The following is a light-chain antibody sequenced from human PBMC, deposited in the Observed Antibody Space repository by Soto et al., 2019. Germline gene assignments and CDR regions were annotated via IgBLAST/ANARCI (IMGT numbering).Light chain of an antibody. Sequence: DIQMTQSPSSLSASVGDRVTITCQASQDIRNYLNWYQHKPGKAPKLLIYPASNLETGVPSRFSGSGSGTDFSFTISSLQPEDIATYYCHQYYDLPPFTFGPGTKVDFK. J-gene: IGKJ3*01. V-gene: IGKV1-33*01. CDR2: PAS. CDR3: HQYYDLPPFT. CDR1: QDIRNY.